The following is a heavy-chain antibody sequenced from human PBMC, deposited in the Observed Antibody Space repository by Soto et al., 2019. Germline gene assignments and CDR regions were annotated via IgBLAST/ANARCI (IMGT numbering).Heavy chain of an antibody. CDR1: GFTVSSNY. Sequence: PGGSLRLSCAASGFTVSSNYMSWVRQAPGKGLEWVGRIKSKTDGGTTDYAAPAKGRFTISRDDSKNTLYLQMNSLKTEDTAVYYCTTDYDPDRDYGMDVWGQGTTVTVSS. D-gene: IGHD5-12*01. CDR3: TTDYDPDRDYGMDV. V-gene: IGHV3-15*01. CDR2: IKSKTDGGTT. J-gene: IGHJ6*02.